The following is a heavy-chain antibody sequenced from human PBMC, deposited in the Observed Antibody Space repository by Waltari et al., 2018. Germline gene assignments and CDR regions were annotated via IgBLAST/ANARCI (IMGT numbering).Heavy chain of an antibody. CDR2: IYHSGST. V-gene: IGHV4-38-2*01. D-gene: IGHD1-26*01. Sequence: QVQLQESGPGLVKPSETLSLTCAVSGYSLSSGYYWGWIRQPPGKGLEWIGSIYHSGSTYYNPSLKSRVTISVDTSKNQFSLKLSSVTAADTAVYYCARHIVGATLLDYWGQGTLVTVSS. CDR1: GYSLSSGYY. CDR3: ARHIVGATLLDY. J-gene: IGHJ4*02.